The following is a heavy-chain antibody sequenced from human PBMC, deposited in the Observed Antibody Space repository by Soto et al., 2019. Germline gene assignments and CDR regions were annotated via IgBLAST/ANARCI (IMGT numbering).Heavy chain of an antibody. D-gene: IGHD2-15*01. CDR3: ARAAGGGAFDI. V-gene: IGHV3-53*01. J-gene: IGHJ3*02. CDR2: IYSGGST. CDR1: GFTVSSNY. Sequence: PGGSLRLSCAASGFTVSSNYMSWVRQAPGKGLEWVSVIYSGGSTYYADSVKGRFTISRDNSRNTLYLQMNSLRAEDTAVYYCARAAGGGAFDIWGQGTMVTVSS.